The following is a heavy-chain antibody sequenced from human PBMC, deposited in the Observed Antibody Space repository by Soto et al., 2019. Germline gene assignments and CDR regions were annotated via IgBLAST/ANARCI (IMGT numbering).Heavy chain of an antibody. D-gene: IGHD3-22*01. Sequence: VKVSCKASGYTFTGYYMHWVRQAPGQGLEWMGWINPNSGGTNYAQKFQGRVTMTRDTSISTAYMELSRLRSDDTAVYYCAGGTYDSSGYRTNTNFDYWGQGTLVTVSS. CDR3: AGGTYDSSGYRTNTNFDY. CDR1: GYTFTGYY. V-gene: IGHV1-2*02. J-gene: IGHJ4*02. CDR2: INPNSGGT.